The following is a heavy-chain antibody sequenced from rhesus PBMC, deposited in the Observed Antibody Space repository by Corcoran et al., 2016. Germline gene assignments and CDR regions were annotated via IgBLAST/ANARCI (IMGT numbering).Heavy chain of an antibody. CDR1: GYTFTSYY. CDR3: TRAEYKRYWYFDL. V-gene: IGHV1-180*01. CDR2: NPPNNGNK. D-gene: IGHD4-23*01. J-gene: IGHJ2*01. Sequence: QVQLVQSGAEIKQPGASVKLSCKASGYTFTSYYMHWVRQAPGQGLEWIGQNPPNNGNKANAQNFQGKVTINTDTSTSTGYMELSSLRSEDTAVYYCTRAEYKRYWYFDLWGPGTPITISS.